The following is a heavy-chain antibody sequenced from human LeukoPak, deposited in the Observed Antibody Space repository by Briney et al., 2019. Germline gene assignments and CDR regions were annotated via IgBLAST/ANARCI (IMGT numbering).Heavy chain of an antibody. Sequence: PGGFLRLSCAASGFTFDDYTMHWVRQAPGKGLEWVSGISWNSGSIGYADSVKGRFTISRDNAKNSLYLQMNSLRAEAMALYYCAKEAIIASAFDIWGQGTMVTVSS. CDR2: ISWNSGSI. J-gene: IGHJ3*02. CDR1: GFTFDDYT. V-gene: IGHV3-9*03. D-gene: IGHD6-13*01. CDR3: AKEAIIASAFDI.